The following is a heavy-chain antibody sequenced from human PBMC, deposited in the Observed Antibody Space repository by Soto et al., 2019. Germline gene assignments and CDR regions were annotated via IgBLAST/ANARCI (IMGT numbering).Heavy chain of an antibody. CDR2: IYSVGTA. J-gene: IGHJ4*02. Sequence: EVRVVETGGGLIQPGGSLRLSCAVSGFSVSDNYMYWVRQAPGKGLEWVSLIYSVGTARYADSVRGRFTISRDKSKNTLYLQMNSLREEDTAVYHCARKTDSGGDGGFWGQGTLVTVSS. CDR3: ARKTDSGGDGGF. V-gene: IGHV3-53*02. D-gene: IGHD2-21*01. CDR1: GFSVSDNY.